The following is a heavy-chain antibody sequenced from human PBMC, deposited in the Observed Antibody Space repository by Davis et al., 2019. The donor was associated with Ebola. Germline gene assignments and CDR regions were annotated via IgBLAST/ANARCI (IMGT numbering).Heavy chain of an antibody. CDR1: VGTFSSYA. V-gene: IGHV1-69*13. J-gene: IGHJ4*02. Sequence: SVKVSCKASVGTFSSYAISCVRQPPGQGLEWMGGISPIFGTANYAQKFQGRVTITADESTGTAYMELSSLRSEDTAVYYCARDNRYCSSTSCYEIYFDYWGQGTLVTVSS. CDR3: ARDNRYCSSTSCYEIYFDY. CDR2: ISPIFGTA. D-gene: IGHD2-2*01.